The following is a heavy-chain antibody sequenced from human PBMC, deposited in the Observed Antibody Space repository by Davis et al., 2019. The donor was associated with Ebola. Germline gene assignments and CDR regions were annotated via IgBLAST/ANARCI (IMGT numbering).Heavy chain of an antibody. D-gene: IGHD6-6*01. V-gene: IGHV4-59*01. CDR2: IYYSGST. Sequence: PSETLSLTCTVSGGSISSYYWSWIRQPPGKGLEWIGYIYYSGSTNYNPSLKSRVTISVDTSKNQFSLKLSSVTAADTAVYYCASSRQQLVFGYWGQGTLVTVSS. J-gene: IGHJ4*02. CDR1: GGSISSYY. CDR3: ASSRQQLVFGY.